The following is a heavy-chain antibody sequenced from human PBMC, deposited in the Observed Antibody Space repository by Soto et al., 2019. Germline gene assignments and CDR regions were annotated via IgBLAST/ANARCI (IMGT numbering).Heavy chain of an antibody. Sequence: SETLSLTCSVSGGSVSDKTYYWSWIRQSPGKGLEWIGYIYYSGTTNYNPSLKSRVTISVDTSKNQFSLRLDSVTAADTALYYCARTTAVPNTLRSRYYFDYWGQGTLVTVSS. CDR1: GGSVSDKTYY. J-gene: IGHJ4*02. CDR2: IYYSGTT. CDR3: ARTTAVPNTLRSRYYFDY. V-gene: IGHV4-61*01. D-gene: IGHD4-17*01.